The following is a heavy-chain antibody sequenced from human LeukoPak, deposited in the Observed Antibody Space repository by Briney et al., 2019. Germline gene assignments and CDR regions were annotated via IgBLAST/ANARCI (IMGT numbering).Heavy chain of an antibody. Sequence: PGGSLRLSCAASGFTFSNYAMSWVRQAPGKGLEWVSAISGSGGNTYYADSAKGRFTIPRDNSKNTLYLQMNSLRAEDTAVYYCARECPDLAHLLTVDYWGQGTLVTVSS. V-gene: IGHV3-23*01. CDR1: GFTFSNYA. CDR2: ISGSGGNT. D-gene: IGHD3-3*02. CDR3: ARECPDLAHLLTVDY. J-gene: IGHJ4*02.